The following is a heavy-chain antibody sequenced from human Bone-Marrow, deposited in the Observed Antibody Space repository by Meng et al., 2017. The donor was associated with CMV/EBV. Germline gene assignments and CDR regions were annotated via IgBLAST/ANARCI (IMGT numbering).Heavy chain of an antibody. V-gene: IGHV3-64*02. Sequence: ASGFTFSSYAMHWVRQAPGKGLEYVSAISSNGGSTYYADSVKGRFTISRDNSKNTLYLQMGSLRAEDMAVYYCARGGSSSWYLFDYWGQGTLVTVSS. CDR3: ARGGSSSWYLFDY. D-gene: IGHD6-13*01. CDR1: GFTFSSYA. CDR2: ISSNGGST. J-gene: IGHJ4*02.